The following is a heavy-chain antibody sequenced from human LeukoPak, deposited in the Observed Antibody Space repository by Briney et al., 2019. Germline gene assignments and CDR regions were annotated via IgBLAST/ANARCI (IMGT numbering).Heavy chain of an antibody. V-gene: IGHV3-21*01. CDR3: ARARTAAGPIAFDY. J-gene: IGHJ4*02. D-gene: IGHD6-13*01. Sequence: GGSLRLSCAASGFTFSSYSMNWVRQAPGKGLEWVSSISSSSSYIYYADSVKGRFTISRDNAKNSLYLQMNSLRAEDTAVYYCARARTAAGPIAFDYWGQGTLVTVSS. CDR1: GFTFSSYS. CDR2: ISSSSSYI.